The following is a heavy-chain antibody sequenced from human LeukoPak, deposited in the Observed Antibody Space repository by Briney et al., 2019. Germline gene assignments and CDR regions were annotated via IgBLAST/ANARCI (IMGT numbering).Heavy chain of an antibody. Sequence: GGSLRLSCAASGFTFSSYWMSWVRQAPGKGLEWVANIKQDGSEKYYVDSVKGRFTISRDNAKNSLYLQMNSLRAEDTAVYYCASQNIAAAQDAFDIWGHGTMVTVSS. CDR2: IKQDGSEK. CDR1: GFTFSSYW. V-gene: IGHV3-7*03. D-gene: IGHD6-13*01. CDR3: ASQNIAAAQDAFDI. J-gene: IGHJ3*02.